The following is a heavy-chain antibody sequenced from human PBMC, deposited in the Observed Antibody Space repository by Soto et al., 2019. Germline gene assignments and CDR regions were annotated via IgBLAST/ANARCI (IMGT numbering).Heavy chain of an antibody. J-gene: IGHJ5*02. CDR2: ISSSSSYT. CDR1: GFTFSDYY. Sequence: PGGSLRLSCAASGFTFSDYYMSWIRQAPGKGLEWVSYISSSSSYTNYADSVKGRFTISRDNAKNSLYLQMNSLRAEDTAVYYCARELLTGSIAATPWFDPWGQGTLVTVSS. D-gene: IGHD6-6*01. V-gene: IGHV3-11*06. CDR3: ARELLTGSIAATPWFDP.